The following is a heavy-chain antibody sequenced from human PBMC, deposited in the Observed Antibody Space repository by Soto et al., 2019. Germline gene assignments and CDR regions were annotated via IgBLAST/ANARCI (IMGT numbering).Heavy chain of an antibody. D-gene: IGHD5-18*01. CDR1: GGSISSGGYY. Sequence: QVQLQESGPGLVKPSQTLSLTCTVSGGSISSGGYYWSWIRQHPGKGLEWIGYIYFSGSTYYNPSLKSRVIISVETSKNQFSLKLSSVTAADTAVYYCARSPHIQLWSYPSDYWGQGTLVTVSS. J-gene: IGHJ4*02. V-gene: IGHV4-31*03. CDR2: IYFSGST. CDR3: ARSPHIQLWSYPSDY.